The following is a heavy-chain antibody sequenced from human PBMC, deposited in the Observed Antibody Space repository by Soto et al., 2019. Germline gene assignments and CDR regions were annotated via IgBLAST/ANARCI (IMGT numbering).Heavy chain of an antibody. CDR2: INQDGSEE. Sequence: EVQLVESGGDLVQPGGSLRLSCAASGLTFSNYWMTWVRQAPGKGLEWVANINQDGSEEYYVDSVEGRFTISRDNAKNSIYLQMNSLTADDTAVYYCARDRGRRGGSFGDYWGQGTLVTVSS. V-gene: IGHV3-7*05. CDR3: ARDRGRRGGSFGDY. D-gene: IGHD2-15*01. CDR1: GLTFSNYW. J-gene: IGHJ4*02.